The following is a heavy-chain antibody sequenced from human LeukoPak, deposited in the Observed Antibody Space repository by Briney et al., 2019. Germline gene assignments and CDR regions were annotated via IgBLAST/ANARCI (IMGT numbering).Heavy chain of an antibody. CDR3: ARVGYDYGDYIDY. CDR2: ISSSSSYI. CDR1: GFTFSSYS. V-gene: IGHV3-21*06. Sequence: GGSLRLSCAASGFTFSSYSMNWVRQAPGKGLEWVSSISSSSSYIFYADSVKGRFTISRDNAKNLLYLQMNSLRAEDTAIYHCARVGYDYGDYIDYWGQGTLVTVSS. D-gene: IGHD4-17*01. J-gene: IGHJ4*02.